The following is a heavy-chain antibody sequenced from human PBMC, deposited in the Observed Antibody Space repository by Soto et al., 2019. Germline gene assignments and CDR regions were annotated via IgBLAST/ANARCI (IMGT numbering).Heavy chain of an antibody. V-gene: IGHV3-48*01. Sequence: PGGSLRLSCAASGFTFSSYSMNWVRQAPGKGLEWVSYISSSRSTIYYADSVKGRFTISRDNSKNTLYLQMNSLRAEDTAVYYCAREAVAANDAFDIWGQGTMVTVSS. D-gene: IGHD6-19*01. CDR3: AREAVAANDAFDI. J-gene: IGHJ3*02. CDR1: GFTFSSYS. CDR2: ISSSRSTI.